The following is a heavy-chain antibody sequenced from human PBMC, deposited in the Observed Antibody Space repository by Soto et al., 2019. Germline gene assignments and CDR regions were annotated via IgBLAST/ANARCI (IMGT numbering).Heavy chain of an antibody. Sequence: ASVKVSCKASGYPFNKYPMHWVRQAPGQGLEWMGWINAANGDTGYSQKFQDRVTLTRDTSASTAYMELSSLRSEDTAVYYCARKDYYGSGIYYFDFWGQGTLVTVSS. CDR3: ARKDYYGSGIYYFDF. V-gene: IGHV1-3*01. CDR1: GYPFNKYP. D-gene: IGHD3-10*01. J-gene: IGHJ4*02. CDR2: INAANGDT.